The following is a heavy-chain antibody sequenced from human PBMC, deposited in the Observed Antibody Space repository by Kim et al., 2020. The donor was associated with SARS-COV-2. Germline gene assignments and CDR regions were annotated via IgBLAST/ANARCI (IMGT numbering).Heavy chain of an antibody. D-gene: IGHD5-18*01. V-gene: IGHV3-66*01. Sequence: ADSVKGRFTISRDNSKNTLYLQMNSLRAEDTAVYYCARDFPLPHTAMGYYWGQGTLVTVSS. J-gene: IGHJ4*02. CDR3: ARDFPLPHTAMGYY.